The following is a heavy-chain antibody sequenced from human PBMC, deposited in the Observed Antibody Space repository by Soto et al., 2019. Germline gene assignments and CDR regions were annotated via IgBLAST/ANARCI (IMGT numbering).Heavy chain of an antibody. CDR3: ARVDSYSSSEN. CDR2: INHSGST. V-gene: IGHV4-34*01. J-gene: IGHJ4*02. CDR1: GGSFSGYY. D-gene: IGHD6-13*01. Sequence: PSETLSLTCAVYGGSFSGYYWSWIRQPPGKGLEWIGEINHSGSTNYNPSLKSRVTISVDTSKNQFSLKLSSVTAADTAVYYCARVDSYSSSENWGQGTLVTVSS.